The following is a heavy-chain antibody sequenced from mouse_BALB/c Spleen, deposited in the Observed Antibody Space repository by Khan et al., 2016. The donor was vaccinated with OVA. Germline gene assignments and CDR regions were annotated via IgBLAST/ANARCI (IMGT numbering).Heavy chain of an antibody. J-gene: IGHJ3*01. CDR3: GRELFGKVVATPFAY. CDR1: GFTFSNYA. D-gene: IGHD1-1*01. V-gene: IGHV5-9-3*01. Sequence: EVELVESGGGLVKPGGSLKLSCAASGFTFSNYAMSWVRQTPEKRLEWVATISSGGSYTYYPDGVQGRFTISRDNAKNTLYLQMSSLKSEDTARNYCGRELFGKVVATPFAYWGQGTLVTVSA. CDR2: ISSGGSYT.